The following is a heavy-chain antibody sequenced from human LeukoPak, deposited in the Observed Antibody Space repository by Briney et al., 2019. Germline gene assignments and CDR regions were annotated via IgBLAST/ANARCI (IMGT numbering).Heavy chain of an antibody. Sequence: SETLSLTCGVYGGSFSGNYWSWIRQPPGKGLEWIGEINHSGNTYYNPSLKSRVTISVDTSRNQFSLKLSSVTAADTAVYYCARDGSFHFDYWGQGTLVTVSS. CDR2: INHSGNT. D-gene: IGHD3-10*01. CDR1: GGSFSGNY. CDR3: ARDGSFHFDY. V-gene: IGHV4-34*01. J-gene: IGHJ4*02.